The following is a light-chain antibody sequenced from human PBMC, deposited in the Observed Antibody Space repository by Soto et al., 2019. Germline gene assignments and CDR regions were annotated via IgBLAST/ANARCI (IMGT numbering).Light chain of an antibody. CDR2: EVS. CDR3: CLYIGATTYV. CDR1: SSDVGGYNY. V-gene: IGLV2-14*01. J-gene: IGLJ1*01. Sequence: QSVLTQPASVSGSPGQSITISCTGISSDVGGYNYVSWYQQHPGKAPKLMIYEVSNRPSGVSNRFSGSKSGNTASLTISGLQAEDEADYYCCLYIGATTYVFGTGTRSPS.